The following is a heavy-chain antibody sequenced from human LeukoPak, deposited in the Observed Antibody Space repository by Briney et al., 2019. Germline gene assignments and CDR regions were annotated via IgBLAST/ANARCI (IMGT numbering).Heavy chain of an antibody. CDR1: GGSISSYY. CDR2: IYYSGST. J-gene: IGHJ6*02. Sequence: SETLSLTCTVSGGSISSYYWSWIRQPPGKGLEWIGYIYYSGSTNYNPSLKSRVTISVDTSKNQFSLKLSSVTAADTAVYYCVRDRVGDSSGQMDVWGQGPRSPSP. CDR3: VRDRVGDSSGQMDV. V-gene: IGHV4-59*01. D-gene: IGHD3-22*01.